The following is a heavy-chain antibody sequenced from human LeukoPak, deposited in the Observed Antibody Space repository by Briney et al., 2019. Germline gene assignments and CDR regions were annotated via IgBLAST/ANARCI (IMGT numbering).Heavy chain of an antibody. CDR2: ISSSSSNI. J-gene: IGHJ4*02. CDR1: GFTFSSYS. D-gene: IGHD2-2*01. CDR3: ARVAPFVVVPAALDY. V-gene: IGHV3-48*01. Sequence: GGSLRLSCAASGFTFSSYSMNWVRQAPGKGLEWVSYISSSSSNIYYADSVKGRFTISRDNAKNSLYLQMNSLRAEDTAVYYCARVAPFVVVPAALDYWGQGTLVTVSS.